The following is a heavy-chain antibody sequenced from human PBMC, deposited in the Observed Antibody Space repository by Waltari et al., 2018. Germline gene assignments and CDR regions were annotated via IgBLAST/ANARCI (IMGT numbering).Heavy chain of an antibody. D-gene: IGHD5-18*01. CDR3: ARDRGYSYAYYFVAPSYYVDY. J-gene: IGHJ4*02. V-gene: IGHV4-34*01. CDR2: INHSGST. CDR1: GGSFSGYY. Sequence: QVQLQQWGAGLLKPSETLSLTCAVYGGSFSGYYWSWIRQPPGKGLEWIGEINHSGSTNYNPSLKSRGTISVDTSKNQFSLKLSSVTAADTAVYYCARDRGYSYAYYFVAPSYYVDYWGQGTLVTVSS.